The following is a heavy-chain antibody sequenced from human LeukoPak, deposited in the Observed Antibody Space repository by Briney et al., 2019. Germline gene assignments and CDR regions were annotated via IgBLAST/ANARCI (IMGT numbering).Heavy chain of an antibody. CDR3: ARGSSGSYYNSRFDY. J-gene: IGHJ4*02. Sequence: GGSLRLSCAASGFTFGSYAMSWVRQAPGKGLDRVSAISGSGGSTYYAGSVMGRFTTSRDNSKNTLYLEMNSLRGEDTAVYYCARGSSGSYYNSRFDYWGQGTLVTVSS. V-gene: IGHV3-23*01. D-gene: IGHD3-10*01. CDR2: ISGSGGST. CDR1: GFTFGSYA.